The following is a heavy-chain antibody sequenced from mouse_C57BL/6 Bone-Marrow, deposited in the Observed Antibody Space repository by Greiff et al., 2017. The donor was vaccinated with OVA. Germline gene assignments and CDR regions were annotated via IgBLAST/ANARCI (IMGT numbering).Heavy chain of an antibody. V-gene: IGHV1-22*01. D-gene: IGHD2-12*01. J-gene: IGHJ2*01. Sequence: VQLQQSGPELVKPGASVKMSCKASGYTFTDYNMHWVKQSHGKSLEWIGYINPNNGGTSYNQKFKGKATLTVNKSSSTAYMELRSLTSEDSAVYYCARPDDDKTYFDYWGQGTTLTVSS. CDR3: ARPDDDKTYFDY. CDR2: INPNNGGT. CDR1: GYTFTDYN.